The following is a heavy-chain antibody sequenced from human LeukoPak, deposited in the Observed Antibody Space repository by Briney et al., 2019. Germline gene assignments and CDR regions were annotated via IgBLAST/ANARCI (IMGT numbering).Heavy chain of an antibody. D-gene: IGHD3-10*01. CDR3: ARPPQYRDTYGSGRVCWFDP. CDR1: GYSISSGYY. Sequence: KTSETLSLTCTVSGYSISSGYYWGWIRQPPGKGLEWIGSIYHSGSTYYNPSLKSRVTISVDTSKNQFSLKLSSVTAADTAVYYCARPPQYRDTYGSGRVCWFDPWGQGTLVTVSS. J-gene: IGHJ5*02. CDR2: IYHSGST. V-gene: IGHV4-38-2*02.